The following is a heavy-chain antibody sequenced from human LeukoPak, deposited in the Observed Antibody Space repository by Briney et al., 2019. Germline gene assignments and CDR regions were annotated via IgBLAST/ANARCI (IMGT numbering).Heavy chain of an antibody. CDR3: ARDSSMLRGPLVIYYFDF. V-gene: IGHV3-23*01. D-gene: IGHD3-10*01. CDR2: ISGRGVST. CDR1: GFTFSNYG. J-gene: IGHJ4*02. Sequence: GGSLRLSCAASGFTFSNYGMSWVRQAPGKGLEWVSAISGRGVSTYYADSVKGRFTISRDNSKNTLYLQMNSLRVEDTAVYYCARDSSMLRGPLVIYYFDFWGQGTLVTVSS.